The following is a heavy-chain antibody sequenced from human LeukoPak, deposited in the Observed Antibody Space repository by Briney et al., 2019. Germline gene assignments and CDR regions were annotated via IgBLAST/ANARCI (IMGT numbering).Heavy chain of an antibody. CDR1: GTSVTNYY. D-gene: IGHD6-13*01. V-gene: IGHV4-59*02. CDR3: ARVGDSSSYYYYMDV. Sequence: SETLSLTCTVSGTSVTNYYWSWIRQPPGKGLEWIGYIYYSGSTNYNPSLKSRVTISVDTSKNQFSLKLSSVTAADTAVYYCARVGDSSSYYYYMDVWGKGTTVTVSS. CDR2: IYYSGST. J-gene: IGHJ6*03.